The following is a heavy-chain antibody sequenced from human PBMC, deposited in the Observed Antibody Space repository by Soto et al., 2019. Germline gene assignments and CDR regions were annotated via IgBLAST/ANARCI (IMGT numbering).Heavy chain of an antibody. CDR1: GGSFSGYY. V-gene: IGHV4-59*01. CDR2: IYYSGST. D-gene: IGHD3-10*01. J-gene: IGHJ4*02. Sequence: SETLSLTCAVYGGSFSGYYWSWIRQPPGKGLEWIGYIYYSGSTNYNPSLKSRVTISVDTSKNQFSLKLSSVTAADTAVYYCARDSRDYYGSGSPHYFDYWGQGTLVTVSS. CDR3: ARDSRDYYGSGSPHYFDY.